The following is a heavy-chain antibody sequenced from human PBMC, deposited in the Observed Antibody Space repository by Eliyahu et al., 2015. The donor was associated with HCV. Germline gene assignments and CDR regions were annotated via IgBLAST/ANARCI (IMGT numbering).Heavy chain of an antibody. CDR2: IKSETNGATS. CDR1: GFRFTDAW. Sequence: EVQLVESGGGVVKPGGSLRLSCAASGFRFTDAWMSWVRQAPGKGLEWVGRIKSETNGATSDYAPPVKGRFAISRDDAKATLYLQMDDLRSEDTALYYCTPKPDCGGDCDYWGQGTLVTVPS. D-gene: IGHD2-21*02. V-gene: IGHV3-15*01. J-gene: IGHJ4*02. CDR3: TPKPDCGGDCDY.